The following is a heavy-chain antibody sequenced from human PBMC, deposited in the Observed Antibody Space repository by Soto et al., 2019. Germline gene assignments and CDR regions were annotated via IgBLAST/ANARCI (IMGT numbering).Heavy chain of an antibody. Sequence: SETLSLTCTVSGGSISSGGYYWSWIRQHPGKGLEWIGYIYYSGSTYYNPSLKSRVTISVDTSKNQFSLKLSSVTAADTAVYYCARDDGGNLDYWGQGTLVTVSS. J-gene: IGHJ4*02. D-gene: IGHD2-15*01. V-gene: IGHV4-31*03. CDR3: ARDDGGNLDY. CDR2: IYYSGST. CDR1: GGSISSGGYY.